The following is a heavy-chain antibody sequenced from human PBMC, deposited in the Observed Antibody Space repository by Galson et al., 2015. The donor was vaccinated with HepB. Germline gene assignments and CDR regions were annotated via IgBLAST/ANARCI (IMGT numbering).Heavy chain of an antibody. CDR2: ISSSSSYI. CDR1: GFTFSSYS. V-gene: IGHV3-21*01. CDR3: ARVRYCSSTSCPYPYDAFDI. J-gene: IGHJ3*02. D-gene: IGHD2-2*01. Sequence: SLRLSCAASGFTFSSYSMNWVRQAPGKGLEWVSSISSSSSYIYYADSVKGRFTISRDNAKNSLYLQMNSLRAEDTAVYYCARVRYCSSTSCPYPYDAFDIWGQGTMVTVSS.